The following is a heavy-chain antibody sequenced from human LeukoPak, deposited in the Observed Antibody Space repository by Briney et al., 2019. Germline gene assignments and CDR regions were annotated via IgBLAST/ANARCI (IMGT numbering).Heavy chain of an antibody. D-gene: IGHD5-18*01. J-gene: IGHJ4*02. Sequence: PGGSLRLSCAASGFTSSSYAMSWVRQAPGKGLEWVSAISGSGGSTYYADSVKGRFTISRDNSKNTLYLQMNSLRAEDTAVYYCAKDQVGYSYGLGTFDYWGQGTLVTVSS. CDR1: GFTSSSYA. CDR2: ISGSGGST. V-gene: IGHV3-23*01. CDR3: AKDQVGYSYGLGTFDY.